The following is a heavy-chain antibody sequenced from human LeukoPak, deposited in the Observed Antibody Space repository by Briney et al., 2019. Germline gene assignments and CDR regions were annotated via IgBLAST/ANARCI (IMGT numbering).Heavy chain of an antibody. CDR1: GYTFTDYY. V-gene: IGHV1-69-2*01. Sequence: ATVKTSCKVSGYTFTDYYMHWVQQAPGKGLEWMGLVDPEDGETIYAEKFQGRVTITADTSTDTAYMELSSLRSEDTAVYYCARLVEQWGPPDYWGQGTLVTVSS. CDR2: VDPEDGET. D-gene: IGHD2-8*02. J-gene: IGHJ4*02. CDR3: ARLVEQWGPPDY.